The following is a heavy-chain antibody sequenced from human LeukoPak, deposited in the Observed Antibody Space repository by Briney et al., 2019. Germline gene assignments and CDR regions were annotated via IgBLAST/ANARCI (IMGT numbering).Heavy chain of an antibody. J-gene: IGHJ3*02. CDR3: AKLPMEPGYCSGGSCSDI. D-gene: IGHD2-15*01. V-gene: IGHV3-30*18. Sequence: GRSLRLSCAASGFTFCSYGMHWVRQAPGKGLEWVAVISYDGSNKYYADSVKGRFTISRDNSKNTLYLQMNSLRAEDTAVYYCAKLPMEPGYCSGGSCSDIWGQGTMVTVSS. CDR2: ISYDGSNK. CDR1: GFTFCSYG.